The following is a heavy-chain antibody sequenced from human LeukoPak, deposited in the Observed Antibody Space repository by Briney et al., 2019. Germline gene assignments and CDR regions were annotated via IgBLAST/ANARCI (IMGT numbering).Heavy chain of an antibody. CDR3: AKGGFLGPFDP. V-gene: IGHV3-23*01. Sequence: PGGSLRLSCAASGFTVSSNYMSWVRQAPGKGLEWVSAISGSGGSTYYADSVKGRFTISRDNSKNTLYLQMNSLRAEDTAVYYCAKGGFLGPFDPWGQGTLVTVSS. J-gene: IGHJ5*02. CDR1: GFTVSSNY. CDR2: ISGSGGST. D-gene: IGHD3-3*01.